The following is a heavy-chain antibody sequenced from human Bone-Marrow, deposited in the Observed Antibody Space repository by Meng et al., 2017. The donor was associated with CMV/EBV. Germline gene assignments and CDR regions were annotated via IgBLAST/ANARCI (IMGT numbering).Heavy chain of an antibody. Sequence: GESLKISCAASGFTFSSYGMHWVRQAPGKGLEWVAFIRYDGSNKYYADSVKGRFTISRDNSKNTLYLQMNSLRAEDTAVYYCARDLDSYDYYYYYGMDVWGQGTTVTGSS. V-gene: IGHV3-30*02. J-gene: IGHJ6*01. D-gene: IGHD5-18*01. CDR3: ARDLDSYDYYYYYGMDV. CDR2: IRYDGSNK. CDR1: GFTFSSYG.